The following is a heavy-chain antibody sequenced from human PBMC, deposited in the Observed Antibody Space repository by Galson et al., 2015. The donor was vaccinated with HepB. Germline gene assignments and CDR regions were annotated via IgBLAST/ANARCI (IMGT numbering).Heavy chain of an antibody. V-gene: IGHV6-1*01. CDR1: GDSVSSNSAA. CDR2: TYYRSKWYN. CDR3: AREKGPSSWYAYSFDY. D-gene: IGHD6-13*01. Sequence: CAISGDSVSSNSAAWNWIRQSPSRGLEWLGRTYYRSKWYNDYAVSVKSRITINPDTSKNQFSLQLNSVTPEDTAVYYCAREKGPSSWYAYSFDYWGQGTLVTVSS. J-gene: IGHJ4*02.